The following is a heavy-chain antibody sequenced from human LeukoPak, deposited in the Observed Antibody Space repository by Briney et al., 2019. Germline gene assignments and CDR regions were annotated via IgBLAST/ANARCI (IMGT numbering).Heavy chain of an antibody. D-gene: IGHD2-15*01. J-gene: IGHJ4*02. V-gene: IGHV3-30*18. CDR1: GFTFSSYG. CDR3: AKDGSGYCSGGSCPYFDY. Sequence: GGSLRLSCAASGFTFSSYGMHWVRQAPGKGLEWVAVISYDGSNKYYADSVKGRFTISRDNSKNTLYLQMNSLRAEDTAVYYCAKDGSGYCSGGSCPYFDYWGQGTLVTVSS. CDR2: ISYDGSNK.